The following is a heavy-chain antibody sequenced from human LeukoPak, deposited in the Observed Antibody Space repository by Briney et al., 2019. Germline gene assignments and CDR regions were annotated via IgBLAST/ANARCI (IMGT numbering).Heavy chain of an antibody. V-gene: IGHV3-66*01. Sequence: GGSLRLSCAASGLTVSSIYISWVRKAPGKGLEWVSLTYSGGSSYYADSVEGRFTISRDIPKNTLYLQMNSLRAEDTAVYYCARTTHAFDIWGQGTLVTVSS. D-gene: IGHD1-1*01. CDR3: ARTTHAFDI. CDR2: TYSGGSS. CDR1: GLTVSSIY. J-gene: IGHJ3*02.